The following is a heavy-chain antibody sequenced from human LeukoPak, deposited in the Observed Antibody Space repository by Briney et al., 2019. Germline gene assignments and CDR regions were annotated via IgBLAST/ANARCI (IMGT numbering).Heavy chain of an antibody. CDR1: GFTFDDYA. Sequence: GGSPRLSCAGSGFTFDDYAMHWVRQTPGKGLEWVSGISWNSGNIAYADFVGGRFTISRDNAKNSLSLQMNSLSDEDTAVYDCAKDAYGGATFFYYRDVWGKGTTVTVSS. J-gene: IGHJ6*03. D-gene: IGHD2/OR15-2a*01. CDR3: AKDAYGGATFFYYRDV. V-gene: IGHV3-9*01. CDR2: ISWNSGNI.